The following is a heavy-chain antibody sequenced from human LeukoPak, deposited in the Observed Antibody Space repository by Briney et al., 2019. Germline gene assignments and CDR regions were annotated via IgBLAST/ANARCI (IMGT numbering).Heavy chain of an antibody. CDR1: GGSISSGGYS. D-gene: IGHD3-10*01. J-gene: IGHJ5*02. Sequence: SQTLSLTCAVSGGSISSGGYSWSWIRQPPGKGLEWIGYIYHSGSTYYNPSLKSRVTISVDRSKNQFSLKLSSVTAADTAVYYCARITMVRGAMGPRWFDPWGQGTLVTVSS. CDR3: ARITMVRGAMGPRWFDP. V-gene: IGHV4-30-2*01. CDR2: IYHSGST.